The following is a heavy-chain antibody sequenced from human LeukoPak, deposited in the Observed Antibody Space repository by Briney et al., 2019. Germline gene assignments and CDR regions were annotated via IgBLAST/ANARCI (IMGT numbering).Heavy chain of an antibody. D-gene: IGHD6-19*01. CDR2: MIPIFGTA. V-gene: IGHV1-69*05. J-gene: IGHJ5*02. CDR3: ARGVAGSSGWPAYNWFDP. Sequence: SSVKVSCKASAGTFSSYAISWVRHAPGQGLEWMGGMIPIFGTANYAQKFQGTATITTDESTSTAYMELSSLRSEDTAVYYCARGVAGSSGWPAYNWFDPWGQGTLVTVSS. CDR1: AGTFSSYA.